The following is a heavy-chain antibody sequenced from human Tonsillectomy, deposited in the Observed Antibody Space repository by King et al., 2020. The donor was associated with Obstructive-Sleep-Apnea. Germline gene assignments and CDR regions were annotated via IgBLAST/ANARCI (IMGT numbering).Heavy chain of an antibody. V-gene: IGHV3-66*01. CDR3: ARDSTTQLWWFDY. CDR1: GFTVSSNY. Sequence: VQLVESGGGLVQPGGSLRLSCAASGFTVSSNYMSWVLQALGKGLEWVSVIYRGGSTFYAESVKGRFTISRDNSTNKLSLQMNSLRAEDTAVYYWARDSTTQLWWFDYWGQGTLVTVSS. CDR2: IYRGGST. D-gene: IGHD2-8*02. J-gene: IGHJ4*02.